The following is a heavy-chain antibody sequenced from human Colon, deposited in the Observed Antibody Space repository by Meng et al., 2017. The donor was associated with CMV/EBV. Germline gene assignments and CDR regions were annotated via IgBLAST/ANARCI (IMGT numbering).Heavy chain of an antibody. CDR2: VYISGNT. CDR3: ARDSNLSWLAY. Sequence: EQVRESGPGLVKAAEALALTCTVSGASITSYYWCWIRHPARKGLEWIGRVYISGNTNYNPPLKSRVTMSIDTSKNQLSLNIRSVTAADTAVYYCARDSNLSWLAYWGQGTLVTVSS. J-gene: IGHJ4*02. V-gene: IGHV4-4*07. CDR1: GASITSYY. D-gene: IGHD3-22*01.